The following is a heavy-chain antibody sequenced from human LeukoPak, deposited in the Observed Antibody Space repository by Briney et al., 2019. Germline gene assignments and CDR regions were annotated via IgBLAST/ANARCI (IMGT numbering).Heavy chain of an antibody. Sequence: PGGSLRLSCVASGFTFSSYGMHWVRQAPGRGLEWVAITPYDGSNEYYADTVKGRFTISRDNSKNTLYLQMNGLRAEDTAVYYCARETLGWALDYWGQGTLVTVSS. D-gene: IGHD1-26*01. CDR3: ARETLGWALDY. V-gene: IGHV3-30*02. J-gene: IGHJ4*02. CDR1: GFTFSSYG. CDR2: TPYDGSNE.